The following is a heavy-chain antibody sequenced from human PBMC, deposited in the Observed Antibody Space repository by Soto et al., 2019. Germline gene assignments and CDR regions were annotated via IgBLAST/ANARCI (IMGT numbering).Heavy chain of an antibody. D-gene: IGHD6-6*01. CDR2: IFTSGNT. CDR1: GGSMNDYY. J-gene: IGHJ6*02. Sequence: SETLSLTCTVSGGSMNDYYWSWIRQPAGKGLEWIGRIFTSGNTNYNPSLRSRLTVSVDTSTNQVSLRLTSVTAADTAVYYCASGRLVSRYYGLDVWGQGTTVTVSS. CDR3: ASGRLVSRYYGLDV. V-gene: IGHV4-4*07.